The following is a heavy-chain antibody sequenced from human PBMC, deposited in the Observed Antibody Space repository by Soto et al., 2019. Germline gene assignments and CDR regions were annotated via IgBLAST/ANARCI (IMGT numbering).Heavy chain of an antibody. V-gene: IGHV4-59*01. D-gene: IGHD1-20*01. CDR3: ARGQYDWNY. CDR2: IYYSGST. CDR1: GGSIRSNY. J-gene: IGHJ4*02. Sequence: LSLTCTVSGGSIRSNYWSWIRQPPGKGLEWIGYIYYSGSTNYNPSLRGRLTISVDTSKSQFSLKLSSVTAADTAVYFCARGQYDWNYWGQGTLVTVSS.